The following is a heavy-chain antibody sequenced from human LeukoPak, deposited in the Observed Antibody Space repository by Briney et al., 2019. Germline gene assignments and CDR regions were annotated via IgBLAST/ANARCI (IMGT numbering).Heavy chain of an antibody. CDR3: ARDGVESMIVVDWYFDL. J-gene: IGHJ2*01. V-gene: IGHV3-30-3*01. D-gene: IGHD3-22*01. CDR1: GLTFSSYA. Sequence: GSLRLSCAASGLTFSSYAMHWVRQAPGKGLEWVALITYDGNNKYYADSVKGRFTISRGNSKNTLYLQMNSLRAEDTAVYYCARDGVESMIVVDWYFDLWGRGTLVTVSS. CDR2: ITYDGNNK.